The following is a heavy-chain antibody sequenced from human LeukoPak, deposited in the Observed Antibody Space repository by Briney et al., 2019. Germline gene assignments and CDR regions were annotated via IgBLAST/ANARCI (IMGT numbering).Heavy chain of an antibody. J-gene: IGHJ3*02. CDR2: VSGNSGST. CDR1: GFTFSSCA. Sequence: AGTLRLTCAASGFTFSSCAMRWFRRAPARRGVGGFAVSGNSGSTYYTPSVKGRFTISRDNSKNTLYLQMNSLRAEDTAVYYCAKGGSGSYLGPFDIWGQGTMVTVSS. D-gene: IGHD1-26*01. CDR3: AKGGSGSYLGPFDI. V-gene: IGHV3-23*01.